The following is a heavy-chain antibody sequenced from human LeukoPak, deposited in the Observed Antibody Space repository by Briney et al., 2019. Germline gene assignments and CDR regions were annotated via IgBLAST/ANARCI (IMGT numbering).Heavy chain of an antibody. D-gene: IGHD6-13*01. J-gene: IGHJ4*02. CDR3: AKGRQLAAFDY. V-gene: IGHV3-9*01. CDR2: ISWNSGSI. Sequence: GRSLRLSCAASGFTFDDYAMHWVRQALGKGLEWVSGISWNSGSIGYADSVKGRFTISRDNAKNSLYLQMNSLRAEDTALYYCAKGRQLAAFDYWGQGTLVTVSS. CDR1: GFTFDDYA.